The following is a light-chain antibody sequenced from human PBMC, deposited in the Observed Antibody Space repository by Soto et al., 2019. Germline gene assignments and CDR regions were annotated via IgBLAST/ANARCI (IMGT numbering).Light chain of an antibody. CDR2: EVN. CDR1: SSDIGAYDY. CDR3: SSYTSSSTLV. Sequence: QSALTQPASLSGSPGQSITISCTGTSSDIGAYDYVSWFQQHPGKAPKLMISEVNNRPSGVSNRFSGSKSGNTAYLTISGLQVEDEAEYYCSSYTSSSTLVFGNGTKLTVL. J-gene: IGLJ1*01. V-gene: IGLV2-14*01.